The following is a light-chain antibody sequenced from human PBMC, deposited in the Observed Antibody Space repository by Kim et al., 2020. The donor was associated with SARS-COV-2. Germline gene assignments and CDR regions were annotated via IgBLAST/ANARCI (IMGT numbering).Light chain of an antibody. J-gene: IGKJ1*01. V-gene: IGKV1-16*02. CDR3: LQYDIYPLT. CDR2: AAS. CDR1: QGVNTF. Sequence: DIQMTQSPSSVYASVGDRITITCRASQGVNTFLAWFQQKPGKSPKSLIYAASTLQSGVPSKFSGSGSGTDFTLTISTLQLEDFATYYCLQYDIYPLTFGQGTKVDIK.